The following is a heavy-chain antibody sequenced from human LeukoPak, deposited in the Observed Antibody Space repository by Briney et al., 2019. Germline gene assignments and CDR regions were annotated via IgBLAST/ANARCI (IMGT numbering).Heavy chain of an antibody. CDR1: GFTFSAYA. CDR3: ARGPSGYHNT. Sequence: PGGSLRLSCVASGFTFSAYAMSWVRQAPGKGLEWVSIIKSRDGSTHNADSVKGRFTISRDNSKNTLYLQMNSLRAEDTAVYYCARGPSGYHNTGGQGTLVTVSS. V-gene: IGHV3-23*01. D-gene: IGHD5-12*01. J-gene: IGHJ4*02. CDR2: IKSRDGST.